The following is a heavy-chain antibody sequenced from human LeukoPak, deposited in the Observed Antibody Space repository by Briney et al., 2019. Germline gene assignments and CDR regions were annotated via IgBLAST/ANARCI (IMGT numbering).Heavy chain of an antibody. D-gene: IGHD6-19*01. V-gene: IGHV3-23*01. Sequence: GGSLRLSCAASGFPFSSYAMSWVRQAPGKGLEWVSAISRSGGSTYYADSVKGRFTISRDNSKNTLYLQMNSLRAEDTAVYYCAKDRGSIAVAGTFVSWFDPWGQGTLVTVSS. CDR1: GFPFSSYA. CDR2: ISRSGGST. J-gene: IGHJ5*02. CDR3: AKDRGSIAVAGTFVSWFDP.